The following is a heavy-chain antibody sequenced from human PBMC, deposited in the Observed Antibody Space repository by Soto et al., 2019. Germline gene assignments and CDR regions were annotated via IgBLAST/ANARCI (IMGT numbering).Heavy chain of an antibody. Sequence: QVQLVQSGAEVKKPGSSVTVSCKASGGTFSSYAISWVRQAPGQGLEWMGRIIPFIGTANYAQKLQGRVTITADESTSTAYMELTSLRSEDTAVYYCARVVMTTVPASYYSGMDVWGQGTTVTVSS. V-gene: IGHV1-69*18. D-gene: IGHD4-4*01. CDR2: IIPFIGTA. CDR1: GGTFSSYA. CDR3: ARVVMTTVPASYYSGMDV. J-gene: IGHJ6*02.